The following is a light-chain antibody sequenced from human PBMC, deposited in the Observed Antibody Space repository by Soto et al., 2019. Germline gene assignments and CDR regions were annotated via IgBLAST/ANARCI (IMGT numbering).Light chain of an antibody. Sequence: EVVRTQSPATLSLSPGERATLSCRASQSVSSSYLAWYQQKPGQAPRLLIYGASSRATGIPDRFIGSGSGTDFTLTISRLEPEDFAVDYCQQYGSSGTFGQGTKVDIK. CDR3: QQYGSSGT. CDR2: GAS. V-gene: IGKV3-20*01. CDR1: QSVSSSY. J-gene: IGKJ1*01.